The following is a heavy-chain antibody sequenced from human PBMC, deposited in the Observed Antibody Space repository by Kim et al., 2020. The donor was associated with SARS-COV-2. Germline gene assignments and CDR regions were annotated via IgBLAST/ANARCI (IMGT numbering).Heavy chain of an antibody. CDR1: GFNLINAW. Sequence: GGSLRLSCAASGFNLINAWMNWVRQAPGKGLEWVGRIKSKTDGGTTDYAASVKGRFTISRDNSKDTLYLQMNSLKVADTGVYYCATLGGVVSSHYYMDVWGKGTTVTVSS. V-gene: IGHV3-15*01. CDR3: ATLGGVVSSHYYMDV. D-gene: IGHD3-16*01. J-gene: IGHJ6*03. CDR2: IKSKTDGGTT.